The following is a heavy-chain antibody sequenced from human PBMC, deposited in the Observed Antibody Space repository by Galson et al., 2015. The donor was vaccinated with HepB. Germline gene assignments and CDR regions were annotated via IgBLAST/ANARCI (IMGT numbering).Heavy chain of an antibody. CDR1: GFTFSSYA. V-gene: IGHV3-30*04. Sequence: SLRLSCAASGFTFSSYAMHWVRQAPGKGLEWVAVISSDGGNKYYADSVKGRFTISRDNSKNTLYLQMNSLRAEDTAVYYCARDYASSWYFNHYYGMDVWGQGTTVTVSS. J-gene: IGHJ6*02. CDR2: ISSDGGNK. D-gene: IGHD6-13*01. CDR3: ARDYASSWYFNHYYGMDV.